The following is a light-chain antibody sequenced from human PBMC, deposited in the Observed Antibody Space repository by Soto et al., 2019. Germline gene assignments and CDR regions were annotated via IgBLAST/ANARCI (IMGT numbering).Light chain of an antibody. J-gene: IGLJ2*01. V-gene: IGLV7-46*01. CDR1: TGAVTSGHY. Sequence: QTVVTQEPSLTVSPGATVTLTCGSSTGAVTSGHYPYWFQQKPGQAPRTLIYDTTNKPSWTPARFSGTLLGGKAALTLSGAQFDDEADYYCLLSYSGVMVFGGGTKLTVL. CDR3: LLSYSGVMV. CDR2: DTT.